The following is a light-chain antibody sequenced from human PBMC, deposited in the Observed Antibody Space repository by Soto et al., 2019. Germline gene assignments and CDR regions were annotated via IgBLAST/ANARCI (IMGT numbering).Light chain of an antibody. CDR3: QQLNSYV. CDR2: AAS. Sequence: DIQMTQPPSSVSASVGDRVPITCRASEDISSWLAWYQQKPGKGPNLLIYAASSLQSGVPSRFSGSGSGTDFTLTISSLQPEDFATYYCQQLNSYVFGGGTKVDIK. J-gene: IGKJ4*01. CDR1: EDISSW. V-gene: IGKV1-12*01.